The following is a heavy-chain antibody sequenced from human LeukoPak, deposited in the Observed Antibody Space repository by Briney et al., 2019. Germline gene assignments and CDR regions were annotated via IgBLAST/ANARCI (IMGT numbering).Heavy chain of an antibody. J-gene: IGHJ6*02. V-gene: IGHV3-74*01. CDR3: ARGNYYAMDV. CDR1: GFTFSSYF. CDR2: INSDGSTT. Sequence: PGGSLRLSCAASGFTFSSYFMHWVRQAPGKGLVWVSRINSDGSTTTYADSMKGRFTISRDNVKNTLYLQMNSLRAEDTAMYYCARGNYYAMDVWGQGTTVTVFS.